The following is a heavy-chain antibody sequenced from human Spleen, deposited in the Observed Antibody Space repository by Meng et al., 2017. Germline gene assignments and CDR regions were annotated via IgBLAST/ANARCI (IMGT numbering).Heavy chain of an antibody. CDR3: GGGAVVTLIFYHAMDV. J-gene: IGHJ6*02. CDR2: INHSGNT. CDR1: GGSFSGSS. V-gene: IGHV4-34*01. D-gene: IGHD2-21*02. Sequence: GSLRLSCAVFGGSFSGSSWSWICQPPGKGLEWLGEINHSGNTNYNPSLKSRVTISVDTSKNQFSLRLTSVTAADTAVYYCGGGAVVTLIFYHAMDVWGQGTTVTVSS.